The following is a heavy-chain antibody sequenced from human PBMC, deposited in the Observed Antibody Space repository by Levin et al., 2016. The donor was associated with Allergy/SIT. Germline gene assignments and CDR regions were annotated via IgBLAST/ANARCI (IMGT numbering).Heavy chain of an antibody. CDR1: SYTFTKFG. Sequence: ASVKVSCKASSYTFTKFGISWVRQAPGQGLEWMGWISSLNSRTIYAQKLQGRVTMTTDTSTSTAYMELRSLRSDDTAMYYCVRISAQWMATQYYDFWGQGTLVTVSS. V-gene: IGHV1-18*01. CDR2: ISSLNSRT. CDR3: VRISAQWMATQYYDF. D-gene: IGHD6-19*01. J-gene: IGHJ4*02.